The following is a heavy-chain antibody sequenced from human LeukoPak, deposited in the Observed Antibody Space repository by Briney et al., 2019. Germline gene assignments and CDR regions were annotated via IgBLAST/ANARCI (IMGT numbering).Heavy chain of an antibody. D-gene: IGHD2-21*01. CDR2: ISGSGGST. CDR1: GFTFSSYA. Sequence: PGGSLRLSCAASGFTFSSYAMSWVRQAPGKGLEWVSAISGSGGSTYYADSVKGRFAISRDNSKNTLYLQMNSLRAEDTAVYYCANTPPAANSLLWYYFDYWGQGTLVTVSS. V-gene: IGHV3-23*01. J-gene: IGHJ4*02. CDR3: ANTPPAANSLLWYYFDY.